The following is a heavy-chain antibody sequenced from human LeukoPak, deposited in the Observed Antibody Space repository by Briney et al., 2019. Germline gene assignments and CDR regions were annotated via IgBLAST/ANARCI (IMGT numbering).Heavy chain of an antibody. D-gene: IGHD1-7*01. CDR1: GFTFSSYW. J-gene: IGHJ3*02. CDR2: INSDGSST. Sequence: GGSLRLSCAASGFTFSSYWMHWVRQAPGKGLVWVSRINSDGSSTSYADSVKGRFTISRDNAKNTLYLRMNSLRAEDTAVYYCARDPGTTAFDIWGQGTMVTVSS. CDR3: ARDPGTTAFDI. V-gene: IGHV3-74*01.